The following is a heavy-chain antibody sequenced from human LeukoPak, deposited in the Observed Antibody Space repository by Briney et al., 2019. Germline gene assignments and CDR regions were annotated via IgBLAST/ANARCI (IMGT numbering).Heavy chain of an antibody. CDR1: GFTVSGSY. CDR2: IASDGSST. V-gene: IGHV3-74*01. J-gene: IGHJ4*02. Sequence: GGSLRLSCAASGFTVSGSYMNWVRQAPGKGLVWVSRIASDGSSTTYADSVKGRFSISRDNAKNTLYLQMNSLRVEDTAVYYCARGRPHGNDYWGQGTLVTVSS. CDR3: ARGRPHGNDY. D-gene: IGHD4-23*01.